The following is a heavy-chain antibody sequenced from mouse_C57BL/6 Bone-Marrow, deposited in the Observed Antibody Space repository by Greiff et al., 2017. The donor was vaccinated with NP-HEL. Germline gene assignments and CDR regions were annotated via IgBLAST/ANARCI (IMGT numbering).Heavy chain of an antibody. J-gene: IGHJ3*01. V-gene: IGHV1-81*01. Sequence: VQLQQSGAELARPGAAVKLSCKASGYTFTSYGISWVKQRTGQGLEWIGEIYPRSGNTYYNEKFKGKATLTADKSSSTAYMELRSLTSEDSAVYFCARSRRVRGFAYWGQGTLVTVSA. CDR2: IYPRSGNT. CDR1: GYTFTSYG. CDR3: ARSRRVRGFAY. D-gene: IGHD2-14*01.